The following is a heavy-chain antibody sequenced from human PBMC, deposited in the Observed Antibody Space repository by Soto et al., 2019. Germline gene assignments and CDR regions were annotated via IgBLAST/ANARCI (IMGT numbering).Heavy chain of an antibody. J-gene: IGHJ4*02. Sequence: GGSLRLSCAASEFTFSTYAITWVRQAPGRGLQWVATISDSGDIPYYADSVKGRFTISRDNSRNTLYLQMNNLRAEDTALYYCAKPGVRSIRDRPPRFDYWGRGTLVAVSS. V-gene: IGHV3-23*01. CDR3: AKPGVRSIRDRPPRFDY. CDR1: EFTFSTYA. D-gene: IGHD6-6*01. CDR2: ISDSGDIP.